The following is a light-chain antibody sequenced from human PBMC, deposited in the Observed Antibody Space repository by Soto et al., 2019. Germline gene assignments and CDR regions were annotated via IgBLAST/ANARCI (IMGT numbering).Light chain of an antibody. CDR1: QSVSSSY. V-gene: IGKV3-20*01. CDR3: QQYGSSSWT. Sequence: EIVXTQSPGTLSLSPGERATLSCRASQSVSSSYLAWYQQKPGQAPRLLIYGTSSRATAIPDRFSGSGSGTDFTLTISRLEPEDFAVYYCQQYGSSSWTFGHGTKVDIK. CDR2: GTS. J-gene: IGKJ1*01.